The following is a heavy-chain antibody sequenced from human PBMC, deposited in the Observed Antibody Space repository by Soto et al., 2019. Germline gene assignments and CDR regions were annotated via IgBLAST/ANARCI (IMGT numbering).Heavy chain of an antibody. J-gene: IGHJ6*02. CDR3: ARGKEVTAVFSYYDKMDV. Sequence: SETLSLTCAVYGGSFSGYFWNWIRQPPGKGLEWIGEINHSGSTNYSPSLKSRVTISLDTSKKQFSLKLSSVTAADTAVYYCARGKEVTAVFSYYDKMDVWGQGATVTVSS. V-gene: IGHV4-34*01. D-gene: IGHD2-21*02. CDR1: GGSFSGYF. CDR2: INHSGST.